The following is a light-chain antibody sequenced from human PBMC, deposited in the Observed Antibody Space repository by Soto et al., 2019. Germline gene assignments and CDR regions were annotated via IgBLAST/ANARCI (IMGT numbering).Light chain of an antibody. CDR2: AAS. J-gene: IGKJ2*01. CDR3: QQYNNWSPYT. V-gene: IGKV3-15*01. Sequence: EIVMTQSPATLSVSPGERATLSCRASQSVSGNLAWYQQKPGQAPRLLIYAASTRATGIPARFSGSGSGTEFTLTNSSLQSEDFAVYYCQQYNNWSPYTFGQGTKVEIK. CDR1: QSVSGN.